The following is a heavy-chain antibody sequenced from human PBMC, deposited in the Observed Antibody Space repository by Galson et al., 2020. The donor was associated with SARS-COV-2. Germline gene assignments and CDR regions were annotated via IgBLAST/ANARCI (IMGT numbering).Heavy chain of an antibody. CDR1: GFTFSNYA. D-gene: IGHD3-10*01. Sequence: GESLKISCSASGFTFSNYAMYWVRQAPGKGLEWVAVISYDGSNKYYLESVKGRFTISRDKSKNTLYLQMNSLRVEDTAVYYCARDGFYGSGIPYWWYFDLWGRGTLVTVSS. J-gene: IGHJ2*01. CDR2: ISYDGSNK. CDR3: ARDGFYGSGIPYWWYFDL. V-gene: IGHV3-30*04.